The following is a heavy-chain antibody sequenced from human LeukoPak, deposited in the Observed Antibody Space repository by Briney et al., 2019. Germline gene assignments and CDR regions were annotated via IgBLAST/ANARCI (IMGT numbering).Heavy chain of an antibody. CDR1: GYSFTTYW. CDR2: IYPGDSDT. Sequence: GESLKISCKGSGYSFTTYWVAWVRQMPGKGLEWMGIIYPGDSDTRYSPSFQGQVTISADKSISTAYLQWSSLKASDTAMYYCARGGSGPVTWFDPWGQGTLVTVSS. CDR3: ARGGSGPVTWFDP. D-gene: IGHD3-10*01. J-gene: IGHJ5*02. V-gene: IGHV5-51*01.